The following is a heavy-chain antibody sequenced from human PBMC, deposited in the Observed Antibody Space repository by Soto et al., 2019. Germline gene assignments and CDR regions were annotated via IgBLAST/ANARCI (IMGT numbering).Heavy chain of an antibody. CDR3: AKDYGSGWTMGDF. CDR1: GFTFRSYG. V-gene: IGHV3-30*18. Sequence: GSLRLSCAASGFTFRSYGMHWVRQAPGKGLEWVAVISYDGSNKFYADSVKGRFTISRDNSKNTLYLQVNSLRAEDTAMYYCAKDYGSGWTMGDFWGQGTLVTVSS. D-gene: IGHD6-19*01. J-gene: IGHJ4*02. CDR2: ISYDGSNK.